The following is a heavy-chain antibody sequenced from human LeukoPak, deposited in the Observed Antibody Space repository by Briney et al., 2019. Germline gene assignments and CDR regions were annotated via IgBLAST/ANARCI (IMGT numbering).Heavy chain of an antibody. D-gene: IGHD3-3*01. CDR1: GFTFSSYW. CDR2: ISSSSSTI. V-gene: IGHV3-48*01. CDR3: ARVGDDFWSGYYLRIGWFDP. Sequence: GGSLRLSCAASGFTFSSYWMSWVRQAPGKGLEWVSYISSSSSTIYYADSVKGRFTISRDNAKNSLYLQMNSLRAEDTAVYYCARVGDDFWSGYYLRIGWFDPWGQGTLVTVSS. J-gene: IGHJ5*02.